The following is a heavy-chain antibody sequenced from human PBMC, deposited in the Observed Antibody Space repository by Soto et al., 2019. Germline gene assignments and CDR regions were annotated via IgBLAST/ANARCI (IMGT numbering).Heavy chain of an antibody. CDR1: GGTFSSYT. J-gene: IGHJ4*02. CDR3: ASQPAMYYDFWSGSSAPLDY. D-gene: IGHD3-3*01. CDR2: IIPILGIA. V-gene: IGHV1-69*02. Sequence: SVKVSCKASGGTFSSYTISWVRQAPGQGLEWMGRIIPILGIANYAQKFQGRVTITADKSTSTAYMELSSLRSEDTAVYYCASQPAMYYDFWSGSSAPLDYWGQGTLVTVSS.